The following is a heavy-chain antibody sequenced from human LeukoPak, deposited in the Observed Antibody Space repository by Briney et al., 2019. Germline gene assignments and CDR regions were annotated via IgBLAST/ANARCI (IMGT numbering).Heavy chain of an antibody. CDR2: IYPGDSDT. CDR3: VRGWRGSLYDPPDF. CDR1: GYTFTKHW. V-gene: IGHV5-51*01. J-gene: IGHJ4*02. Sequence: GESLKISCEASGYTFTKHWIGWVRQMPGEGLEWMGIIYPGDSDTRYNPSFQGQVTVSVDKSITTAYLQWSSLKASDTAVYYCVRGWRGSLYDPPDFWGQGTLVTVSS. D-gene: IGHD3-16*01.